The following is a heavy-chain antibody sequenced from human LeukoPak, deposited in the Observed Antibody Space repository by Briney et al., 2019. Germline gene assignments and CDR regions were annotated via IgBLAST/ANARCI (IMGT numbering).Heavy chain of an antibody. CDR1: GFTFSSYS. CDR3: AREYCSGGSCYLADY. D-gene: IGHD2-15*01. J-gene: IGHJ4*02. CDR2: ISSSSSYI. Sequence: GGSLRLSCAASGFTFSSYSMNWVRQAPGKGLEWVSSISSSSSYIYYADSVKGRFTISRDNAKNSLYLQMNSLRGEDTAVYYCAREYCSGGSCYLADYWGQGTLVTVSS. V-gene: IGHV3-21*01.